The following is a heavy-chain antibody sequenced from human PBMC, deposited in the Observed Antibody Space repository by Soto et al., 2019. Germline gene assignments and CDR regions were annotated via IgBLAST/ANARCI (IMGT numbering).Heavy chain of an antibody. D-gene: IGHD1-26*01. J-gene: IGHJ3*01. CDR3: ARGDRGAFDL. V-gene: IGHV3-74*01. CDR2: IHSDGSST. CDR1: GFTFSYYW. Sequence: EVQLLESGGGLVQPGESLRLSCAASGFTFSYYWMHWVRQAPGMGLVWVSRIHSDGSSTTYADSVKGRFTTSRDNARNTLYLQMNSLRAEDTAVYYCARGDRGAFDLWGQGTVLTVSS.